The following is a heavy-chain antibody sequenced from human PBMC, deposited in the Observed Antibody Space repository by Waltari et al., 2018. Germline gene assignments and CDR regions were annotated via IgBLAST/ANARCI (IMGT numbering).Heavy chain of an antibody. CDR3: ARNGYNWVAFDV. Sequence: EVQLLESGGGLAQPGGCLRLSCVGSGFTFITYAMTWFRQAPGKAVGCVSSMRWTGATNYYVDFVRGRFSISRDDSKNILFLQMDSLGVEDTALYFCARNGYNWVAFDVWGQGAMVSVSS. CDR1: GFTFITYA. CDR2: MRWTGATN. D-gene: IGHD5-12*01. J-gene: IGHJ3*01. V-gene: IGHV3-23*01.